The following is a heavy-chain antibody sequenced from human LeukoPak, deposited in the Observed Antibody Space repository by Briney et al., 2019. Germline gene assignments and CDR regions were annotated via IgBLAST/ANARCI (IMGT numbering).Heavy chain of an antibody. Sequence: GTSVKVSCKASGYTFTSYGISWVRQAPGQGLEWMGWISAYNGNTNYAQKLQGRVTMTTDTSTSTAYMELRSLRSDDTAVYYCAGADRAAAGPPRYFDYWGQGTLVTVSS. D-gene: IGHD6-13*01. V-gene: IGHV1-18*01. CDR3: AGADRAAAGPPRYFDY. CDR2: ISAYNGNT. J-gene: IGHJ4*02. CDR1: GYTFTSYG.